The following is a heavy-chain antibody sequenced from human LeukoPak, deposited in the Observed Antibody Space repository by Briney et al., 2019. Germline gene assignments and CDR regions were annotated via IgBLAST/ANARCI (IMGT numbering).Heavy chain of an antibody. J-gene: IGHJ4*02. CDR2: IIPIFGTA. CDR3: ARVGEHVGEFDY. CDR1: GYTFTSYG. Sequence: ASVKVSFKASGYTFTSYGISWVRQAPGQGLEWMGGIIPIFGTANYAQKFQGRVTITADESTSTAYMELSSLRSEDTAVYYCARVGEHVGEFDYWGQGTLVTVSS. D-gene: IGHD3-16*01. V-gene: IGHV1-69*13.